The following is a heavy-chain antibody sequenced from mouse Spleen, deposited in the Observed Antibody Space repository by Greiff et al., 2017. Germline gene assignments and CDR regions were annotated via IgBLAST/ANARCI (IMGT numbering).Heavy chain of an antibody. CDR3: ATPDSSGYGVLAY. D-gene: IGHD3-2*01. V-gene: IGHV1-50*01. J-gene: IGHJ3*01. CDR2: IDPSDSYT. CDR1: GYTFTSYW. Sequence: QVQLQQSGAELVKPGASVKLSCKASGYTFTSYWMQWVKQRPGQGLEWIGEIDPSDSYTNYNQKFKGKATLTVDTSSSTAYMQLSSLTSEDSAVYYCATPDSSGYGVLAYWGQGTLVTVSA.